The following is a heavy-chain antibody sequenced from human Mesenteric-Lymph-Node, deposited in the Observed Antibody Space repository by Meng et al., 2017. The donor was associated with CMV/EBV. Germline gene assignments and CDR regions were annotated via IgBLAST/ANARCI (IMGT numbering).Heavy chain of an antibody. Sequence: LSLTCAASGFTFSSYSMNWVRQAPGKGLEWVSSISSSSSYIYYADSVKGRFTISRDNAKNSLYLQMNSLRAEDTAVYYCAARSSSWLTYYYYYGMDVWGQGTTVTVSS. D-gene: IGHD6-13*01. CDR2: ISSSSSYI. CDR3: AARSSSWLTYYYYYGMDV. CDR1: GFTFSSYS. J-gene: IGHJ6*02. V-gene: IGHV3-21*04.